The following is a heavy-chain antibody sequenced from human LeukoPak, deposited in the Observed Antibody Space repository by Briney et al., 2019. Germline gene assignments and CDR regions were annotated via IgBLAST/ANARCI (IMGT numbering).Heavy chain of an antibody. CDR1: GFTISTYA. Sequence: GGSLRLSCAASGFTISTYAMKWVRQAPGKGLEWVSHIDSRGTYIFYADSVKGRLTISRDNAKNYLYLQVSSLRAEDTAVYYCARDSGRSGSLDYWGQGTLVTVSS. CDR2: IDSRGTYI. CDR3: ARDSGRSGSLDY. V-gene: IGHV3-21*05. D-gene: IGHD5-12*01. J-gene: IGHJ4*02.